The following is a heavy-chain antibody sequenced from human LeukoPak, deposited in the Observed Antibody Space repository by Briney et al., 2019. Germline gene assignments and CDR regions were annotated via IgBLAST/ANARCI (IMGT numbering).Heavy chain of an antibody. V-gene: IGHV3-23*01. Sequence: GGSLRLSCAASGFTVSSYAMSWVRQAPGEGLEWVSAITDSGGSTYYSDSVKGRFTISRDNSKNTLYLQMNTLRSEDTAIYYCAKGSSGSRPYYFDYWDQGTLVTVSS. CDR3: AKGSSGSRPYYFDY. J-gene: IGHJ4*02. D-gene: IGHD3-22*01. CDR1: GFTVSSYA. CDR2: ITDSGGST.